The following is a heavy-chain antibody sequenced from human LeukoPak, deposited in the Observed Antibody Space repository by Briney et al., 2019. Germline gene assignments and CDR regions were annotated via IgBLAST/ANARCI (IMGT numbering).Heavy chain of an antibody. D-gene: IGHD1-14*01. Sequence: GGSLRLSCAASGFTFSSYGMSWVRQAPGKGLEWVSAISGSGGSTYYADSVKGRFTISRDNSKNTLYLQMNSLRAEDTAVYYCAKPLTGYGGVFDYWGQGTLVTVSS. J-gene: IGHJ4*02. V-gene: IGHV3-23*01. CDR3: AKPLTGYGGVFDY. CDR1: GFTFSSYG. CDR2: ISGSGGST.